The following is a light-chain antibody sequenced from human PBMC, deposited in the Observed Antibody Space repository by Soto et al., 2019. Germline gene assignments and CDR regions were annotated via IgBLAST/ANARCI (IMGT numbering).Light chain of an antibody. CDR3: QQSNYWPWT. Sequence: EIVLTQSPATLSLSPGERATLSCRASQSVNNYIAWFQQRPGQAPRLLIYGASTRATGIPARFSGSGSGTEFTLTINSLQSEDFAVYYCQQSNYWPWTFSQGTRWIS. CDR1: QSVNNY. J-gene: IGKJ1*01. CDR2: GAS. V-gene: IGKV3-15*01.